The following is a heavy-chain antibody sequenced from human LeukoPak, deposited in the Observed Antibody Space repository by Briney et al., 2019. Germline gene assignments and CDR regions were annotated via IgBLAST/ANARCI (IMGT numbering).Heavy chain of an antibody. D-gene: IGHD6-13*01. V-gene: IGHV3-21*01. CDR3: ARDRYSSSWLDYYGMDV. CDR2: ISSSSSYI. CDR1: GFTFSSYS. J-gene: IGHJ6*02. Sequence: GGSLRLSCAASGFTFSSYSMNWVRQAPGKGLEWVSSISSSSSYIYYADSVKGRFTISRDNAKNSLYLQMNSLRAEDTAVYYCARDRYSSSWLDYYGMDVWGQGTTVTVSS.